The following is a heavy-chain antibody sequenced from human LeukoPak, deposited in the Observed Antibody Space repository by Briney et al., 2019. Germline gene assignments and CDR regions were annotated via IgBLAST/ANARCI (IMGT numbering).Heavy chain of an antibody. CDR2: IYYSGSI. J-gene: IGHJ4*02. V-gene: IGHV4-61*01. CDR3: ARVKGGSGWFYSDY. D-gene: IGHD6-19*01. CDR1: GGSVSSGSYY. Sequence: SETLSLTCTVSGGSVSSGSYYWSWIRQPPGKGLEWIGYIYYSGSINYNPSLKSRVTISVDTSKNQFSLKLSPVTAADTAVYYCARVKGGSGWFYSDYWGQGTLVTVSS.